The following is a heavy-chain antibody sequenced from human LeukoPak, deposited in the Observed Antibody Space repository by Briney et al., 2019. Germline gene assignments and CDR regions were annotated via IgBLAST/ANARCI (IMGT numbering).Heavy chain of an antibody. Sequence: PSETLSLTCTVSGGSISSYYWSWIRQPPGKGLEWIGYIYYSGSTNYNPSLKSRVTISVDTSKNQFSLKLSSVTAADTAVYYCARGSIFEVVIGEIDYWGQGTLVTVSS. CDR3: ARGSIFEVVIGEIDY. CDR1: GGSISSYY. CDR2: IYYSGST. D-gene: IGHD3-3*01. J-gene: IGHJ4*02. V-gene: IGHV4-59*01.